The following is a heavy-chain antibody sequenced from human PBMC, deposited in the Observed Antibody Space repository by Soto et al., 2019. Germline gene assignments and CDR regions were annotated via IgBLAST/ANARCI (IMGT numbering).Heavy chain of an antibody. CDR2: IVVGSGNT. Sequence: SLKVSRKASGFTFPSAAVQWVRQARGQRLEWIGWIVVGSGNTNYAQKFQERVTITRDMSTSTAYMELSSLRSEDTAVYYCAARDRYYDFWSGPAFDIWGQGNMVTVS. J-gene: IGHJ3*02. D-gene: IGHD3-3*01. CDR1: GFTFPSAA. CDR3: AARDRYYDFWSGPAFDI. V-gene: IGHV1-58*01.